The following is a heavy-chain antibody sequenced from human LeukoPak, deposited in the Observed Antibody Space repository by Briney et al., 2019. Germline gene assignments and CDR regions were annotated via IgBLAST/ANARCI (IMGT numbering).Heavy chain of an antibody. D-gene: IGHD1-26*01. J-gene: IGHJ5*02. CDR1: GDSVSSNSAA. CDR3: ARAWGWELPPFGNWFDP. V-gene: IGHV6-1*01. Sequence: SQTLSLTCAISGDSVSSNSAAWNWIRQSPSRGLEWLGRTYYRSKWYNDYAVSVKSRITINPDTSKNQFSLQLNSVTPEDTAVYYCARAWGWELPPFGNWFDPWGQGTLVTVSS. CDR2: TYYRSKWYN.